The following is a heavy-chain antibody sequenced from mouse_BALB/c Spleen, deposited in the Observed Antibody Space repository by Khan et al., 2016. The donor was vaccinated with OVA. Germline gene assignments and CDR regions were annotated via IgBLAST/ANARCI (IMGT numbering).Heavy chain of an antibody. D-gene: IGHD2-1*01. CDR1: GYIFTDFS. J-gene: IGHJ3*01. Sequence: VQLQESGAELVRPGVSVKISCKGSGYIFTDFSMHWVKRSHAKSLEWIGVISTYYGDSIYNQNFKDKATLTVEKSSSTAYMELARLTSEDSAIYYCERGSGNYRLAYWGQGTLVTVSA. CDR2: ISTYYGDS. CDR3: ERGSGNYRLAY. V-gene: IGHV1S137*01.